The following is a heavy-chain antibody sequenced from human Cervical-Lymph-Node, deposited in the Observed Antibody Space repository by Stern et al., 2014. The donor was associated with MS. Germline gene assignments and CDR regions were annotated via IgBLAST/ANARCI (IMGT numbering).Heavy chain of an antibody. J-gene: IGHJ6*02. D-gene: IGHD5-18*01. CDR2: INSDATTT. CDR3: ARYPWSGYIQDV. V-gene: IGHV3-74*02. Sequence: EVQLVESGGGLVQPGGSLRLSCVASGFRFSNYWMHWVRQTPGKGLMWVSRINSDATTTTYADSVKGRFTISRDDAKNTVYLQMNSLRAEDTAVYYCARYPWSGYIQDVWGQGTTVTVSS. CDR1: GFRFSNYW.